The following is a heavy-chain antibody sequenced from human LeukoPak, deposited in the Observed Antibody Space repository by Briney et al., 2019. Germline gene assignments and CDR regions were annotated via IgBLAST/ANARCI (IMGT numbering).Heavy chain of an antibody. D-gene: IGHD4-17*01. J-gene: IGHJ4*02. CDR3: AADYGDYVSPSD. Sequence: GGSLRLSCAASGFNFRDSAMHWVRQAPGKRLEGVAVISYDGTNKYYADSVKGRFTISRDNSKNTLFLQMNSLRLEDTAVYYCAADYGDYVSPSDWGQGTLVTVSS. CDR2: ISYDGTNK. CDR1: GFNFRDSA. V-gene: IGHV3-30*04.